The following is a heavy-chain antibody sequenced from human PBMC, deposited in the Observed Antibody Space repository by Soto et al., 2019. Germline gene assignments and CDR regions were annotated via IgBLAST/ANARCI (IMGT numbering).Heavy chain of an antibody. CDR3: ALAGDYDLLTFDH. D-gene: IGHD4-17*01. V-gene: IGHV2-5*02. J-gene: IGHJ4*01. CDR1: GFSLSTYHMG. CDR2: LYWDDDK. Sequence: QITLKESGPTLVRPTQTLTLTCDFSGFSLSTYHMGVAWIRQPPGKALEWLALLYWDDDKRYSPSLKDRLAISKDTPNNQVVLTITNIDPGDSATYFCALAGDYDLLTFDHWGPGTLVTVSS.